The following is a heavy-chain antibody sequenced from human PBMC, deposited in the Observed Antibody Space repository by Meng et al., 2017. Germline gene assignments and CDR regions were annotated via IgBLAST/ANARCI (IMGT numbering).Heavy chain of an antibody. CDR1: GYTFTSYA. CDR2: INAGNGNT. Sequence: QVQVGQSGAEVKKPGASVKVSCKASGYTFTSYAMHWVRQAPGQRLEWMGWINAGNGNTKYSQKFQGRVTITRDTSASTAYMELSSLRSEDTAVYYCARSHVLLWFGEDLDYWGQGTLVTVSS. D-gene: IGHD3-10*01. V-gene: IGHV1-3*01. CDR3: ARSHVLLWFGEDLDY. J-gene: IGHJ4*02.